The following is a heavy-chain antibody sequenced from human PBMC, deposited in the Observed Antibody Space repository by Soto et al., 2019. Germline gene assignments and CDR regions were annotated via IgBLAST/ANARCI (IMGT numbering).Heavy chain of an antibody. D-gene: IGHD6-13*01. Sequence: KVSCKASGYTFTSYAMHWVLQAPGQRLEWMGWINAGNGNTKYSQKFQGRVTITRDTSASTAYMELSSLRSEDTAVYYCARDGSSWYTGWFDPWGQGTLVTVSS. J-gene: IGHJ5*02. CDR3: ARDGSSWYTGWFDP. V-gene: IGHV1-3*01. CDR1: GYTFTSYA. CDR2: INAGNGNT.